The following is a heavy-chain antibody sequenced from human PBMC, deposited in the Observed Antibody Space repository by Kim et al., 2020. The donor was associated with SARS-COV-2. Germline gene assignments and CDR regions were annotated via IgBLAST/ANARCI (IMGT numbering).Heavy chain of an antibody. Sequence: SETLSLTCTVSGGSIISDTHYWGWIRQPPGKGLEWIGSITHGGSTYYDPSLKSRVTMSIDTSTNQFFLRLASVTAADTAVYFCAKVDEDFDNWGQGTLVT. J-gene: IGHJ4*02. D-gene: IGHD2-15*01. CDR3: AKVDEDFDN. V-gene: IGHV4-39*07. CDR1: GGSIISDTHY. CDR2: ITHGGST.